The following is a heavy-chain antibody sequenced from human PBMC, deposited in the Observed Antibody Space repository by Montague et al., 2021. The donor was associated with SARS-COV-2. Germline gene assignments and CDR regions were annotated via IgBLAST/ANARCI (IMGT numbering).Heavy chain of an antibody. Sequence: CAISGDSVSRDSVAWNWIRQSPSRGLEWLGRTYYRSEWYMDYALSLNSRMAINPDTSKNEFSLHLNSVTPDDTAVYYCARVEYYGFWSGQYDSRYYFYGMDVWGQGTTVTVSS. CDR1: GDSVSRDSVA. D-gene: IGHD3-3*01. CDR3: ARVEYYGFWSGQYDSRYYFYGMDV. J-gene: IGHJ6*02. V-gene: IGHV6-1*01. CDR2: TYYRSEWYM.